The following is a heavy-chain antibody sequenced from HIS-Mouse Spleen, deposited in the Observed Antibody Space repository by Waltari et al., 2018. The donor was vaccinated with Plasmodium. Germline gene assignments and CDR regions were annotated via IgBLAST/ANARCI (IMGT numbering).Heavy chain of an antibody. Sequence: EVQLVESGGGLVQPGGSLRLSCAASGFTFSRYWMSWVSQAPGKGLEWVANINQDGSEKYYVDSVKGRFTISRDNAKNSLYLQMNSLRAEDTAVYYCASSWYWYFDLWGRGTLVTVSS. CDR2: INQDGSEK. V-gene: IGHV3-7*01. CDR1: GFTFSRYW. D-gene: IGHD6-13*01. CDR3: ASSWYWYFDL. J-gene: IGHJ2*01.